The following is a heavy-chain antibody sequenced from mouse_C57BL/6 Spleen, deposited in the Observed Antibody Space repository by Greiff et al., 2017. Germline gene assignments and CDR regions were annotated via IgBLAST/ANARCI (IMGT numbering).Heavy chain of an antibody. V-gene: IGHV1-15*01. J-gene: IGHJ2*01. CDR3: TRVGGTTDFDY. Sequence: VQLQQSGAELVRPGASVTLSCKASGYTFTDYEMHWVKQTPVHGLEWIGAIDPETGGTAYNQKFKGKAILTADKSSSTAYMELRSLTSEDSAVYYCTRVGGTTDFDYWGRGTTLTVSS. D-gene: IGHD4-1*01. CDR2: IDPETGGT. CDR1: GYTFTDYE.